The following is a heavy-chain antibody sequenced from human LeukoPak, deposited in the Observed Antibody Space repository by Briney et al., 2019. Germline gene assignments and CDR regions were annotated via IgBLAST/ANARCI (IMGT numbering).Heavy chain of an antibody. J-gene: IGHJ4*02. CDR1: GGTFSSYA. Sequence: SVKVSCKASGGTFSSYAISWVRQAPGQGLEWMGGIIPIFGTANYAQKFQGRVTITADKSTSTAYMELSSLRSEDTAVYCCARGDGFAMAADDYWGQGTLVTVSS. V-gene: IGHV1-69*06. CDR2: IIPIFGTA. CDR3: ARGDGFAMAADDY. D-gene: IGHD5-24*01.